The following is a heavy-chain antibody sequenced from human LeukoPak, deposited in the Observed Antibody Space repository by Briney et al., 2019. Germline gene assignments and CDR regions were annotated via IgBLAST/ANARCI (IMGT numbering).Heavy chain of an antibody. CDR3: AGRLWRRDGYNLSAFDI. Sequence: NPSETLSLTCTVSGGSISSYYWNWIRQPPGKGLEWIGYIYYSGSTNYNPSLKSRVTISVDTSKNQFSLKLSSVTAADTAVYHCAGRLWRRDGYNLSAFDIWGQGTMVTVSS. V-gene: IGHV4-59*01. D-gene: IGHD5-24*01. J-gene: IGHJ3*02. CDR2: IYYSGST. CDR1: GGSISSYY.